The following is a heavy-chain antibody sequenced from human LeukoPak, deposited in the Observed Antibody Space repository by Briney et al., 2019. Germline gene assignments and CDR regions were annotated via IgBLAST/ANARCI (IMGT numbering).Heavy chain of an antibody. CDR3: ARAVTGTTPSDAFDI. CDR2: INWNGGST. J-gene: IGHJ3*02. Sequence: GGSLRLSCAASGFTFDDYGMSWVRQAPGKGLEWVSGINWNGGSTGYADSVKGRFTISRDNAKNSLYLQMNSLRAEDTALYHCARAVTGTTPSDAFDIWGQGTMVTVSS. CDR1: GFTFDDYG. D-gene: IGHD1-20*01. V-gene: IGHV3-20*01.